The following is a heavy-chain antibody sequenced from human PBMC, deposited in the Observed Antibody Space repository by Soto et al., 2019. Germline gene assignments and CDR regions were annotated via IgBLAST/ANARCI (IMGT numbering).Heavy chain of an antibody. Sequence: GGSLRLSCAASGFTFSAYSMIWVRQAPGKGLEWVSYISSGSNNIYYADSVKGRFTISRDNAKNSLYLQMNSLRAEDTAVYYCATYNPYSSYYMDVWGKGTTVTVSS. V-gene: IGHV3-48*01. CDR1: GFTFSAYS. CDR2: ISSGSNNI. D-gene: IGHD3-10*01. CDR3: ATYNPYSSYYMDV. J-gene: IGHJ6*03.